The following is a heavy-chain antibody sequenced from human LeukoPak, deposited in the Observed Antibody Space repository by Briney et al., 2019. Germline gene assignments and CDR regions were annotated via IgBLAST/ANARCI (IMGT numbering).Heavy chain of an antibody. CDR2: IYPGDSDT. CDR3: ARRIGYSYGLGYFDY. Sequence: GESLKISCKGSGYSFTSYWIGWVRQMPGKGLEWMGIIYPGDSDTRYSPSFQGQVTISADKSISTAYLQWSSLKASDTAMYYCARRIGYSYGLGYFDYWGQGTLVTVSS. D-gene: IGHD5-18*01. V-gene: IGHV5-51*01. J-gene: IGHJ4*02. CDR1: GYSFTSYW.